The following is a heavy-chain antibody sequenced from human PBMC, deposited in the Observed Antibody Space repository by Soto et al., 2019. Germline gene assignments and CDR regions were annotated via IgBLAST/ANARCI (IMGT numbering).Heavy chain of an antibody. D-gene: IGHD3-22*01. CDR1: GFSLSTSGMC. Sequence: GSGPTLANPTQTLTLTCTFSGFSLSTSGMCVSWIRQPPGKALEWLALIDWDDDKYYSTSLKTRLTISKDTSKNQVVLTMTNMDPVDTATYYCARIPQYYDSSGYYYSRYYYGMDVWGQGTTVTVSS. CDR3: ARIPQYYDSSGYYYSRYYYGMDV. J-gene: IGHJ6*02. CDR2: IDWDDDK. V-gene: IGHV2-70*01.